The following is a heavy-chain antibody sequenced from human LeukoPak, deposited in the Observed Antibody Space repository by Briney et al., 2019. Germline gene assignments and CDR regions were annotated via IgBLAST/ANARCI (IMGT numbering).Heavy chain of an antibody. J-gene: IGHJ3*02. V-gene: IGHV4-59*01. D-gene: IGHD4-17*01. Sequence: KPSETLSLTCTGPGGSISSYYWSWIRQPPGKGLEWIGYIYYSGSTNYNPSLKSRVTISVDTSKNQFSLKLSSVTAADTAVYYCARDTGGYGDGAFDIWGQGTMVTVSS. CDR1: GGSISSYY. CDR3: ARDTGGYGDGAFDI. CDR2: IYYSGST.